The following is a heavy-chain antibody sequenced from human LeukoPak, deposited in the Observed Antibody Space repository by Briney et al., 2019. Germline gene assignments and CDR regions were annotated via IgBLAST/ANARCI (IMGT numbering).Heavy chain of an antibody. CDR3: ARARWLPKYFQH. Sequence: PSETLSLTCTVSGGSISSSSYYWGWIRQPPGKGLEWIGSIYYSGSTYYNPSLKSRVTISVDTSKNQFSLKLSSVTAADTAVYYCARARWLPKYFQHWGQGTLVTVSS. CDR2: IYYSGST. V-gene: IGHV4-39*01. D-gene: IGHD3-22*01. CDR1: GGSISSSSYY. J-gene: IGHJ1*01.